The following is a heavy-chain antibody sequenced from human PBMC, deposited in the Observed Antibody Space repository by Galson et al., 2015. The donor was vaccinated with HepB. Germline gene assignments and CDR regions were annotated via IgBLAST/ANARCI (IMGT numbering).Heavy chain of an antibody. CDR1: GGTFSNYA. V-gene: IGHV1-69*06. CDR3: ARGYDSGSYYYHY. D-gene: IGHD3-10*01. Sequence: SVKVSCKASGGTFSNYATDWVRQAPGQGLEWIGGITPLFGTAKYAQIFQGRVTITADKSTSTAYMELSSLRPEDTAVYYCARGYDSGSYYYHYWGQGSLVTVSS. J-gene: IGHJ4*02. CDR2: ITPLFGTA.